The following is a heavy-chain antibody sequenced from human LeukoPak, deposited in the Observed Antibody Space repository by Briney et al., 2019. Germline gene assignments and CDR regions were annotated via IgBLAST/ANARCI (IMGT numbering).Heavy chain of an antibody. J-gene: IGHJ4*02. CDR3: ARDSGYSSGWNANYFDY. CDR2: IWYDGSNK. CDR1: GFTFSSYG. Sequence: GGSLRLSCAASGFTFSSYGMHWVRQAPGKGLEWVAVIWYDGSNKYYADSVKGRFTISRDNSKNTLYLQMNSLRAEDTAVYYCARDSGYSSGWNANYFDYWGQGTLVTVSS. D-gene: IGHD6-19*01. V-gene: IGHV3-33*01.